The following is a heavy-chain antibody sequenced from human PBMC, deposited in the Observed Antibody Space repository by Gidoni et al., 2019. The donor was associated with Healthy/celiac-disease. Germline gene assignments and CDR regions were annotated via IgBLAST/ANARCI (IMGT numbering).Heavy chain of an antibody. J-gene: IGHJ6*02. CDR2: IYYSGST. Sequence: VQLQESGPGLVKPSQTLSLTCTVPGGSISSGGYYWSWIRQHPGKGLEWSGYIYYSGSTYYNPSLKSLVTISVDTSKNQFSLKLSSVTAADTAVYYCARDEGRLPVDVWGQGTTVTVSS. CDR1: GGSISSGGYY. CDR3: ARDEGRLPVDV. D-gene: IGHD2-15*01. V-gene: IGHV4-31*01.